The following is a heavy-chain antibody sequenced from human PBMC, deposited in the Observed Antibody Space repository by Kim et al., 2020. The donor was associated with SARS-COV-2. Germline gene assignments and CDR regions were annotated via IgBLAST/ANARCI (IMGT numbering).Heavy chain of an antibody. D-gene: IGHD6-13*01. V-gene: IGHV4-34*01. J-gene: IGHJ2*01. CDR3: GRERYSSGWYGMIDL. Sequence: SETLSLTCGVHGGSFNGYYWTWIRQIPGKGLEWLGEISQSGLTNYNPSLESRVTMSVDPAKRQLSLNLSSVTAADTGVYYCGRERYSSGWYGMIDLWGRGTLFTVSS. CDR1: GGSFNGYY. CDR2: ISQSGLT.